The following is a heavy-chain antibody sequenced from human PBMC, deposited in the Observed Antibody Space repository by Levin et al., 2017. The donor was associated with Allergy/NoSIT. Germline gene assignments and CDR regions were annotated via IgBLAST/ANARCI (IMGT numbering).Heavy chain of an antibody. CDR3: ARDYVPESVNYHFEH. CDR2: TSDGGPKE. Sequence: GGSLRLSCTASRFTFSDYMMHWVRQAPGKGLEWVAVTSDGGPKEHYADSVRGRFTISRDDSKNTLYLQMNSLRPDDTAVYYCARDYVPESVNYHFEHWGQGTLVTVSS. D-gene: IGHD1-7*01. CDR1: RFTFSDYM. V-gene: IGHV3-30-3*01. J-gene: IGHJ4*02.